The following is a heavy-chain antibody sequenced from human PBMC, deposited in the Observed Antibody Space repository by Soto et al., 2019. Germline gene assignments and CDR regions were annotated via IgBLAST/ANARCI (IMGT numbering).Heavy chain of an antibody. D-gene: IGHD3-10*01. CDR1: GDSISSNSAA. Sequence: SQTLSLTCTISGDSISSNSAAWNWLRQSPARCLEWLGRTYYGSKWYNDYVVSVKSRITINPDTSKNQFSLQLNSVTPEDTAVYYCARERGVLTEAFDIWGQGTVVTVSS. CDR2: TYYGSKWYN. CDR3: ARERGVLTEAFDI. V-gene: IGHV6-1*01. J-gene: IGHJ3*02.